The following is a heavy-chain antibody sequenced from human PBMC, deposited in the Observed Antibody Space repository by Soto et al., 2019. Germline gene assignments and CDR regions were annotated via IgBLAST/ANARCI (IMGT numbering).Heavy chain of an antibody. Sequence: GGSLRLSCAASGFTFSNAWMNWVRQAPGKGLEWVGRIKSKTDGGTTDYAAPVKGRFTISRDDSKNTLYLQMNSLKTEDTAVYYCTTGPYYYDSSGYYFYPMAPFDYWGQGTLVTVSS. CDR2: IKSKTDGGTT. CDR3: TTGPYYYDSSGYYFYPMAPFDY. J-gene: IGHJ4*02. V-gene: IGHV3-15*07. D-gene: IGHD3-22*01. CDR1: GFTFSNAW.